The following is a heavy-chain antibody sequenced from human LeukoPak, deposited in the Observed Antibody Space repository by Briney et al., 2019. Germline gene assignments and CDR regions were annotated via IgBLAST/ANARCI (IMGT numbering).Heavy chain of an antibody. D-gene: IGHD6-6*01. Sequence: GGSLRLSCAASGFTFSSYSMNWVRQAPGKGLEWVSYISSSSTIYYADSVKGRFTISRDNAKNSLYLQMNRLRAEDTAVYYCARDTYGSVAAEDYFDYWGQGTLGTVSS. CDR2: ISSSSTI. J-gene: IGHJ4*02. V-gene: IGHV3-48*04. CDR1: GFTFSSYS. CDR3: ARDTYGSVAAEDYFDY.